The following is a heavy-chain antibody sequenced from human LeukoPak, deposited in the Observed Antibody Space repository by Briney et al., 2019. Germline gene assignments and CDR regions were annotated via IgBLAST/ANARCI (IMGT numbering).Heavy chain of an antibody. J-gene: IGHJ4*02. CDR2: ISSSGSTI. Sequence: PGGSLRLSCAASGFTFSSYEMNWVRQAPGKGLEWVSYISSSGSTIYYADSVKGRFTISRDNSKNTLYLQMNSLRAADTAVYYCAKSGLNRFDFWGQGTLVTVSS. D-gene: IGHD2-15*01. V-gene: IGHV3-48*03. CDR3: AKSGLNRFDF. CDR1: GFTFSSYE.